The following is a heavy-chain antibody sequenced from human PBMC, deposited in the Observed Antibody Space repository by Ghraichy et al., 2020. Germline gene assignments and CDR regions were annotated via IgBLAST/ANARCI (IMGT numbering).Heavy chain of an antibody. CDR3: ARAPPIVGGYYYYYMDV. Sequence: SENLSLTCTVSGGSISSYYWSWIRQPPGKGLEWIGYIYYSGSTNYNPSLKSRVTISVDTSKNQFSLKLSSVTAADTAVYYCARAPPIVGGYYYYYMDVWGKGTTVTVSS. V-gene: IGHV4-59*01. D-gene: IGHD1-26*01. CDR2: IYYSGST. J-gene: IGHJ6*03. CDR1: GGSISSYY.